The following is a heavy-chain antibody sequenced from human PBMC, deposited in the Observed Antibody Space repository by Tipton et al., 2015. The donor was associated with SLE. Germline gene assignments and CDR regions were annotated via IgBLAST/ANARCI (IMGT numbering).Heavy chain of an antibody. CDR2: THFSGST. J-gene: IGHJ3*02. CDR3: AACGTMVQGVYDAFDI. D-gene: IGHD3-10*01. CDR1: GGSISSSSYY. Sequence: LRLSCTVSGGSISSSSYYWGWIRQPLGKGLEWIGTTHFSGSTFYNPSLRSRVTISLDRPKNQFTLKVGSVTAADTALYYCAACGTMVQGVYDAFDIWGQGTMVTVSS. V-gene: IGHV4-39*06.